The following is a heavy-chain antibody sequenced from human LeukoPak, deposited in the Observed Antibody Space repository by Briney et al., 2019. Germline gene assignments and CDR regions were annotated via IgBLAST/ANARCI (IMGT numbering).Heavy chain of an antibody. D-gene: IGHD1-26*01. V-gene: IGHV3-48*01. CDR1: GFTFSSYS. CDR2: ISSSSSTI. J-gene: IGHJ4*02. Sequence: GGSLRLSCAASGFTFSSYSMNRVRQAPGKGLEWVSYISSSSSTIYYADSVKGRFTISRDNAKNSLYLQMNSLRAEDTAVYYCAREHLPLLRSPFDYWGQGTLVTVSS. CDR3: AREHLPLLRSPFDY.